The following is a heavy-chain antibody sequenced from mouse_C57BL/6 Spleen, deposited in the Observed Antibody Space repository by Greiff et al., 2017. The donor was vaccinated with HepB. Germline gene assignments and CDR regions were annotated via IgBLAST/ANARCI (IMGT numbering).Heavy chain of an antibody. V-gene: IGHV1-7*01. J-gene: IGHJ1*03. CDR1: GYTFTSYW. Sequence: VQRVESGAELAKPGASVKLSCKASGYTFTSYWMHWVKQRPGQGLEWIGYINPSSGYTKYNQKFKDKATLTADKSSSTAYMQLSSLTYEDSAVYYCARWVITTVRYFDVWGTGTTVTVSS. D-gene: IGHD1-1*01. CDR2: INPSSGYT. CDR3: ARWVITTVRYFDV.